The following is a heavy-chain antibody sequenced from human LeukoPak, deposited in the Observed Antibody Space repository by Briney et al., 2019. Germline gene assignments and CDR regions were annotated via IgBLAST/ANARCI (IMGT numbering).Heavy chain of an antibody. CDR2: FDPEDGKT. J-gene: IGHJ4*02. V-gene: IGHV1-24*01. CDR3: ATDHVYDSSGYTDH. CDR1: GYTLTELS. D-gene: IGHD3-22*01. Sequence: GASVKVSCTVSGYTLTELSIHWVRQAPGKGLEWMGGFDPEDGKTIYAQKFQGRVTMTEDTSTDTAYMELSSLRSEDTAVYYCATDHVYDSSGYTDHWGQGTLVTVSS.